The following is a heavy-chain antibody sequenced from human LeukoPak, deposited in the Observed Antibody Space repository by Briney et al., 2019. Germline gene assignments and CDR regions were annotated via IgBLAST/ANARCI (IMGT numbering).Heavy chain of an antibody. J-gene: IGHJ4*02. Sequence: GGSLRLSCAASGFTFSSYGMHWVRQAPGKGLEWVAFIRYDGSNKYYADSVKGRFTISRDNSKNTLYVQMNSLRAEDTAVYYCAKTDQLLIDYWGQGTLVTVSS. V-gene: IGHV3-30*02. CDR2: IRYDGSNK. D-gene: IGHD2-2*01. CDR3: AKTDQLLIDY. CDR1: GFTFSSYG.